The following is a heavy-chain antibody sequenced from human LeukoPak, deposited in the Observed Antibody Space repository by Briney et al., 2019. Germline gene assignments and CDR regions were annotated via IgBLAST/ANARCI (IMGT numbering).Heavy chain of an antibody. CDR2: IYYSGNT. D-gene: IGHD3-22*01. Sequence: SETLSLTCTVPGGSINSSSYYWGWIRQPPGKGLEWIGSIYYSGNTYYNPSLKSRVTISVDTSKTHFSLKLSSVTAADTAVYYCARSLHYIVVLDYWGQGTLVTVSS. V-gene: IGHV4-39*01. CDR1: GGSINSSSYY. J-gene: IGHJ4*02. CDR3: ARSLHYIVVLDY.